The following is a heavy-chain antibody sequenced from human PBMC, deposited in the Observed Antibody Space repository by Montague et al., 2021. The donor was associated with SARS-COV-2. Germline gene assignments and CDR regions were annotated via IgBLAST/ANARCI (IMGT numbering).Heavy chain of an antibody. CDR2: IYSSGST. D-gene: IGHD2-15*01. Sequence: SETLSLTCTVSGGSISNYYWSWIRQPAGKGLEWIWRIYSSGSTNYNPSLKSRSSMSVDTSKNQFSLKLSSVTAADTAIYYCARDYSHCSGGSCVFDYWGQGTLVTVSS. CDR3: ARDYSHCSGGSCVFDY. CDR1: GGSISNYY. V-gene: IGHV4-4*07. J-gene: IGHJ4*02.